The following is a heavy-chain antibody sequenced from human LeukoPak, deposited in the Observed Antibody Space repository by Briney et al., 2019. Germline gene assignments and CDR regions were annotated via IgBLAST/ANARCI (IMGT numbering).Heavy chain of an antibody. Sequence: QPGGSLRLSCAASGFTFSTYAMHWVRQAPGKGLEWVAIISYDGGSTSYADSVKGRFTISRDNSKNTLYLQMSSLRTEDTAVHYCAKIEGSSSYYFDYWGQGTLVTVSS. CDR1: GFTFSTYA. CDR2: ISYDGGST. J-gene: IGHJ4*02. V-gene: IGHV3-30*18. D-gene: IGHD6-6*01. CDR3: AKIEGSSSYYFDY.